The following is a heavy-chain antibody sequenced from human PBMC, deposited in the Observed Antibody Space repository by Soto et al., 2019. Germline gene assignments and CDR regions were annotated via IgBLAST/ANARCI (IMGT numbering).Heavy chain of an antibody. CDR2: IGPYNGYT. CDR3: ARDPLGAVTYFDY. J-gene: IGHJ4*02. Sequence: QVQLVQSGAEVKKPGASVKVSCKASGYSFRSYGITWLRQAPGQGLEWMGWIGPYNGYTNYAQKFQGRVTVTIDTSTSTAYMELRSLRSDDAAVYYCARDPLGAVTYFDYWGQGTLVTVSS. CDR1: GYSFRSYG. V-gene: IGHV1-18*01. D-gene: IGHD4-4*01.